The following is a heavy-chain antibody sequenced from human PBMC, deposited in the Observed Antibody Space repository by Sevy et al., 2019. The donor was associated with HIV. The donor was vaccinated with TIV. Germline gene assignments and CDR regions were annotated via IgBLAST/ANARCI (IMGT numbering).Heavy chain of an antibody. CDR2: ISYGGST. V-gene: IGHV4-39*01. D-gene: IGHD6-13*01. J-gene: IGHJ1*01. Sequence: SESLSLSCTVSGGSITVKKYYWAWIRQPPGKVLEWIGSISYGGSTYYNPSLQSRVTLSVDTCKNQFSRNLSSVTAADTAKYYCARRVAAAGQGNEYFQHWGRGTLVTVSS. CDR3: ARRVAAAGQGNEYFQH. CDR1: GGSITVKKYY.